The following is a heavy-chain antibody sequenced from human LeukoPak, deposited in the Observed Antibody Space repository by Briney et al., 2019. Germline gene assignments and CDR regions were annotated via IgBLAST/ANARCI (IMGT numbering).Heavy chain of an antibody. CDR1: GFSFRSYW. V-gene: IGHV3-7*01. CDR3: ARDRDSGYDLVY. Sequence: TGGSLRLSCAAAGFSFRSYWMSWVRQPPGKGLEWVANIKQDGSDKYYVDSVKGRITISRDNAKNSLYLQMNSLRAEDTAVYYCARDRDSGYDLVYWGQGTLVTVSS. J-gene: IGHJ4*02. D-gene: IGHD5-12*01. CDR2: IKQDGSDK.